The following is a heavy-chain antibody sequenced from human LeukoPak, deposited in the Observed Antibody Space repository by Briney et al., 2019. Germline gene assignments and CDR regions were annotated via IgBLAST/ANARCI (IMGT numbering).Heavy chain of an antibody. CDR1: GGSISSGDYY. Sequence: NPSQTLSLTCTVSGGSISSGDYYWSWIRQPPGKGLEWIGYIYYSGSTYYNPSLKSRVTISVDTSKNQFSLKLSPVTAADTAVYYCARDGRHCSGGSCYSLYYGMDVWGQGTTVTVSS. CDR3: ARDGRHCSGGSCYSLYYGMDV. J-gene: IGHJ6*02. CDR2: IYYSGST. V-gene: IGHV4-30-4*01. D-gene: IGHD2-15*01.